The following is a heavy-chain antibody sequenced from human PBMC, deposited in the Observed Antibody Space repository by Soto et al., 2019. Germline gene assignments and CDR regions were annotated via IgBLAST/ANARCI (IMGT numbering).Heavy chain of an antibody. J-gene: IGHJ6*02. CDR1: GGSFSGYY. V-gene: IGHV4-34*01. CDR3: ARGVWSGYWYYYYGMDV. D-gene: IGHD3-3*01. Sequence: PXGTLTLTCSVHGGSFSGYYWSWIRQPPGKGLEWIGEINHSGSTNYNPSLKSRVTISVDTSKNQFSLKLSSVTAADTAVYYCARGVWSGYWYYYYGMDVWGQGTTVTVSS. CDR2: INHSGST.